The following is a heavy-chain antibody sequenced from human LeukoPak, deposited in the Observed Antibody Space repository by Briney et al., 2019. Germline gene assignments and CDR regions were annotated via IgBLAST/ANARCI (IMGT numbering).Heavy chain of an antibody. CDR3: ARGDYYDRRFDN. D-gene: IGHD3-22*01. V-gene: IGHV3-7*02. CDR1: GFTFSSSW. Sequence: GGSLRLSCSASGFTFSSSWMNWVRQAPGKGLEWVADIKQDGSEKYYVDSVKGRFTISRDNAKNSLYLQLNSLRAEDTAVYYCARGDYYDRRFDNWGQGTLVTVPS. CDR2: IKQDGSEK. J-gene: IGHJ4*02.